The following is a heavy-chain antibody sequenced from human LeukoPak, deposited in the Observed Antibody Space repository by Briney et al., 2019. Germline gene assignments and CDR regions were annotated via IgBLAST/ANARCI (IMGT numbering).Heavy chain of an antibody. Sequence: GASVKVSCKASGGTFSSYAISWVRQAPGQGLEWMGGIIPILGIANYAQKFQGRVTITADKSTSTAYMELSSLRSEDTAVYYCARVDVHMASPQVPHYWGQGTLVTVSS. J-gene: IGHJ4*02. CDR3: ARVDVHMASPQVPHY. D-gene: IGHD5-24*01. CDR2: IIPILGIA. CDR1: GGTFSSYA. V-gene: IGHV1-69*10.